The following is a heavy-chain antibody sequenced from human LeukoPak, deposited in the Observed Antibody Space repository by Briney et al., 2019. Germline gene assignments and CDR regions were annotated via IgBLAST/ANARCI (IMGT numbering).Heavy chain of an antibody. CDR3: ARGWALRAFDI. D-gene: IGHD6-13*01. CDR2: IYYSGST. V-gene: IGHV4-31*03. Sequence: SQTLSLTCTVSGGSISSGGYYWSWIRQHPGKGLEWIGYIYYSGSTYYNPSLKSRVTISVDTSKNRFSLKLSSVTAADTAVYYCARGWALRAFDIWGQGTMVTVSS. CDR1: GGSISSGGYY. J-gene: IGHJ3*02.